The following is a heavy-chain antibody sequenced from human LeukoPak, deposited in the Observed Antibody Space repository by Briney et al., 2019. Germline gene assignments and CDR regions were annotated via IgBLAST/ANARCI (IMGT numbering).Heavy chain of an antibody. CDR1: GGSFSGYY. J-gene: IGHJ4*02. D-gene: IGHD2-15*01. V-gene: IGHV4-34*01. CDR3: ARAPLVVVAATSFDY. Sequence: SETLSLTCAVYGGSFSGYYWSWIRQPPGKGLEWIGETNHSGSTNYNPSLKSRVTISVDTSKNQFSLKLSSVTAADTAVYYCARAPLVVVAATSFDYWGQGTLVTVSS. CDR2: TNHSGST.